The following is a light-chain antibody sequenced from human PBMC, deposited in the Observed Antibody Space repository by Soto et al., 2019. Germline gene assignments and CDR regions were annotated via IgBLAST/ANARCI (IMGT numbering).Light chain of an antibody. Sequence: EIVLTQSPGTLPLSPGERATLSCRASQSVSSNYLVWYQQKPGQAPRPLIYGASSRATGIPDRFSGSGSGTDFTLTISSLEPEDFAVYYCLQYANSPFTFGQGNKLEIK. CDR2: GAS. CDR3: LQYANSPFT. J-gene: IGKJ2*01. V-gene: IGKV3-20*01. CDR1: QSVSSNY.